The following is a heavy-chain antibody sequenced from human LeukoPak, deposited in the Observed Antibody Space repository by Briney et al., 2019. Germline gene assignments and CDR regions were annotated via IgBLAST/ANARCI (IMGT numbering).Heavy chain of an antibody. CDR2: INHSGST. CDR3: ARRMATIPRPFDY. J-gene: IGHJ4*02. CDR1: GGSFSGYY. Sequence: TETLSLTCAVYGGSFSGYYWSWIRQPPGKGLEWIGEINHSGSTNYNPSLKSRVTISVDTSKNQFSLKLSSVTAADTAVYYCARRMATIPRPFDYWGQGTLVTVSS. V-gene: IGHV4-34*01. D-gene: IGHD5-24*01.